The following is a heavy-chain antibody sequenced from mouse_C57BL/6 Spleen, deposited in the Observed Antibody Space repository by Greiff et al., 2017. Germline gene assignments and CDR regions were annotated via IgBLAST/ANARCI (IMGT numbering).Heavy chain of an antibody. V-gene: IGHV1-64*01. CDR3: ARTYNYGSSYDYYAMDY. CDR2: IHPNSGST. CDR1: GYTFTSYW. Sequence: VQLQQPGAELVKPGASVKLSCKASGYTFTSYWMHWVKQRPGQGLEWIGMIHPNSGSTNYNEKFKSKATLTVDKSSSTAYMQLSSLTSEDSAVYYWARTYNYGSSYDYYAMDYWGQGTSVTVSS. D-gene: IGHD1-1*01. J-gene: IGHJ4*01.